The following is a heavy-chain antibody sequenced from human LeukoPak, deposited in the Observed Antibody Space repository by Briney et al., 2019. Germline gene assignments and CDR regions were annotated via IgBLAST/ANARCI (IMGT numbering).Heavy chain of an antibody. CDR3: AKSPRIVVVTGVDY. CDR2: ISSSSSTI. CDR1: GFTFSSYS. J-gene: IGHJ4*02. Sequence: GGSLRLSCAASGFTFSSYSMNWVRQAPGKGLEWVSYISSSSSTIYYADSVKGRFTISRDNAKNSLYLQMNSLRAEDTAVYYCAKSPRIVVVTGVDYWGQGTLVTVSS. V-gene: IGHV3-48*01. D-gene: IGHD2-21*02.